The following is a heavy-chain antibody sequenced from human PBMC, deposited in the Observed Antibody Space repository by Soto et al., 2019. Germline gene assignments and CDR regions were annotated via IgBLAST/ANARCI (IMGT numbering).Heavy chain of an antibody. J-gene: IGHJ6*02. CDR1: GGSIRRGGYY. D-gene: IGHD5-18*01. CDR2: IYYSGST. V-gene: IGHV4-31*02. Sequence: ASETLSLTWTVSGGSIRRGGYYWMWVRQSPRRVLEWIGNIYYSGSTYYNPSLKSRLTISVDTSKNQFSLNLSSVTAADTAVYYCARDRLMATAGTARHYFGLDVWGQGTTVTVSS. CDR3: ARDRLMATAGTARHYFGLDV.